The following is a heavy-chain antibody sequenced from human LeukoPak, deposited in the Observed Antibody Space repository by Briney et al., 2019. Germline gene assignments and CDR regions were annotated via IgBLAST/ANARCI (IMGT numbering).Heavy chain of an antibody. CDR3: ARLGYYDRSIQY. D-gene: IGHD3-22*01. J-gene: IGHJ1*01. Sequence: SETLSLTCTVSGGSISSSSYYWGWIRQPPGKGLEWIGSIYYSVRTYYNPSLKSRVTISVDTSKNQFSLKLSSVTAADTAVYYCARLGYYDRSIQYWGQGALVTVSS. CDR2: IYYSVRT. V-gene: IGHV4-39*01. CDR1: GGSISSSSYY.